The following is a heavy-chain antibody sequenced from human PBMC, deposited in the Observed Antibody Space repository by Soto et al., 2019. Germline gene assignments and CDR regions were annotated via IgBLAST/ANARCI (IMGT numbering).Heavy chain of an antibody. CDR2: IKSDGSNT. CDR1: GFTFSSYW. D-gene: IGHD3-10*01. Sequence: GGSLRLSCAASGFTFSSYWMHWVRQAPGKGLVWVSNIKSDGSNTNYADSVKGRFTISRDNAKNTLYLQMNSLRAEDTAVYYCARGNYGMDVWGQGTTVTAP. V-gene: IGHV3-74*01. CDR3: ARGNYGMDV. J-gene: IGHJ6*02.